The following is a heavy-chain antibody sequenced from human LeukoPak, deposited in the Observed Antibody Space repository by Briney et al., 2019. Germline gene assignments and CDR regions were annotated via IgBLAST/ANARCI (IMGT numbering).Heavy chain of an antibody. J-gene: IGHJ4*02. CDR3: ARVSGPRVTHPIDY. CDR1: GGPFSGYY. CDR2: INHSGST. V-gene: IGHV4-34*01. Sequence: PSETLSLTCAVYGGPFSGYYWSWIRQPPGKGLEWIGEINHSGSTNYNPSLKSRVTISVDTSKNQFSLKLSSVTAADTAVYYCARVSGPRVTHPIDYWGQGTLVTVSS. D-gene: IGHD2-21*02.